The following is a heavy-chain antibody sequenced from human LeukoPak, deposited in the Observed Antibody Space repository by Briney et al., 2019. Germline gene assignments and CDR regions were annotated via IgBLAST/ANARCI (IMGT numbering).Heavy chain of an antibody. CDR2: IYTSGST. D-gene: IGHD2-21*02. CDR1: GGSISSGNYY. J-gene: IGHJ5*02. V-gene: IGHV4-61*02. CDR3: ARDLVTAPYNWFDP. Sequence: PSQTLSLTCTVSGGSISSGNYYWSWIRQPAGKGLEWIGRIYTSGSTIYNTSLKSRVTISLDTSKSQFSLKLSSVTAADTAVYYCARDLVTAPYNWFDPWGQGILVTVSS.